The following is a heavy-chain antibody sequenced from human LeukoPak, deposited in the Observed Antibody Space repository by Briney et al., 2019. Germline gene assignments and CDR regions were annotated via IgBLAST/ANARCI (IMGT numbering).Heavy chain of an antibody. D-gene: IGHD5-24*01. Sequence: PSETLSLTCTVSGDSISSSSHYWGWIRQPPGKGLEWIGRIYYSGDTNYNPSLKSRVTISVDTSKNQFSLTLSSVTAADTAVYYCARGLVEMATRYFDLWGRGTLVTVSS. CDR2: IYYSGDT. J-gene: IGHJ2*01. V-gene: IGHV4-39*01. CDR3: ARGLVEMATRYFDL. CDR1: GDSISSSSHY.